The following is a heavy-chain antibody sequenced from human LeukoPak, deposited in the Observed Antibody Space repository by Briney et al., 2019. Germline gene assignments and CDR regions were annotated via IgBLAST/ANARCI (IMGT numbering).Heavy chain of an antibody. CDR2: IHYDGSNK. D-gene: IGHD1-26*01. CDR1: GFTFSSYA. J-gene: IGHJ4*02. Sequence: AGGSLRLSCAASGFTFSSYAMSWVRQAPGKGLQWVAFIHYDGSNKYYADSVKGRFTISRDNSKNTLYLQMNSLRVEDTAIYYCAKTWEPKFGFDQWGQGTLVTVSS. V-gene: IGHV3-30*02. CDR3: AKTWEPKFGFDQ.